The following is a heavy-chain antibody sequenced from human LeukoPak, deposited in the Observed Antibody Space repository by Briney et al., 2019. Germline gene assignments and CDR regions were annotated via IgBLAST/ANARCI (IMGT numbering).Heavy chain of an antibody. CDR2: INHSGST. D-gene: IGHD5-24*01. CDR3: ARNRGDGYNQVDY. Sequence: SETLSLTCAVYGGSFSGYYWSWIRQPPGKGLEWIGEINHSGSTNYNPSLKSRVTISVDTSKNQFSLKLSSVTAADTAVYYCARNRGDGYNQVDYWGQGTLVTVSS. CDR1: GGSFSGYY. V-gene: IGHV4-34*01. J-gene: IGHJ4*02.